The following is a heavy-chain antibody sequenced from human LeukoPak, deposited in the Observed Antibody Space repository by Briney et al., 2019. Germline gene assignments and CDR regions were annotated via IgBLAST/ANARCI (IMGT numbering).Heavy chain of an antibody. Sequence: GGSLRLSCAASGFTFSGSAMHWVRQASGKGLEWVGRIRSKANSYATAYAASVKGRFTISRDDSKNTAYLQMNSLKTEDTAVYYCTSVGGADYYYYYGMDVWGQGTTVTVSS. V-gene: IGHV3-73*01. D-gene: IGHD3-16*01. J-gene: IGHJ6*02. CDR3: TSVGGADYYYYYGMDV. CDR2: IRSKANSYAT. CDR1: GFTFSGSA.